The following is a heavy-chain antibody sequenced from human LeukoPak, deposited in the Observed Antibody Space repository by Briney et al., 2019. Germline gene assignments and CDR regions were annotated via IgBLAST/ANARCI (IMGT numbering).Heavy chain of an antibody. V-gene: IGHV1-18*03. J-gene: IGHJ6*03. CDR3: ARDRAGPYYMDV. Sequence: ASVKVSCKASGYTFTSYGISWVRQAPGQGLEWMGWISAYNGNTNYAQKLQGRVTMTTDTSTSTAYMELRSLRSDDMAVYYCARDRAGPYYMDVWGKGTTVTVSS. CDR2: ISAYNGNT. CDR1: GYTFTSYG.